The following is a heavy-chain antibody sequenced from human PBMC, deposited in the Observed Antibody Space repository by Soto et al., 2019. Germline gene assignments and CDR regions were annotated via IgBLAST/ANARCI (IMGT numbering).Heavy chain of an antibody. Sequence: SETLSLTCTVSGGSISSGDYYWSWLRQPPGKGREWIGYIYDSGSTNYNPSLKGRVTISVDTSKNQFSLKLSSVTAADTAVYYCAREGRVSSGWYVEQSRDYYFDYWGQGTLVTVSS. V-gene: IGHV4-61*08. CDR2: IYDSGST. J-gene: IGHJ4*02. CDR1: GGSISSGDYY. D-gene: IGHD6-19*01. CDR3: AREGRVSSGWYVEQSRDYYFDY.